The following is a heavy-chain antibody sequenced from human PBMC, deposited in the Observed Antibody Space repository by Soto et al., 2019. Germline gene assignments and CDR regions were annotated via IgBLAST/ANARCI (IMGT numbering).Heavy chain of an antibody. Sequence: GESLKISCKGSGYSFTSYWISWVRQMPGKGLEWMGRIDPSDSYTNYSPSFQGHVTISADKSISTAYLQWSSLKASDTAMYYCARPHASGRYPDHYYGMDVWGQGTTGNVSS. CDR2: IDPSDSYT. CDR3: ARPHASGRYPDHYYGMDV. V-gene: IGHV5-10-1*01. D-gene: IGHD3-10*01. CDR1: GYSFTSYW. J-gene: IGHJ6*02.